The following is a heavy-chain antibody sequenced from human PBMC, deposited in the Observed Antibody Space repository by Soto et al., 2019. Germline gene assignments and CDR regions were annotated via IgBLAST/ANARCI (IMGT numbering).Heavy chain of an antibody. Sequence: QVQLVQSGAAVKEPGASVTVSCKASGYTFKSYDVMWVRKAPGQGLEWMGWISGHNGKADYAENFQGRVIMTTDTYTATASMDLRGLRSDDTVVYYCARKGYIGNFAMDVWAEGITVTVSS. D-gene: IGHD5-12*01. CDR2: ISGHNGKA. CDR1: GYTFKSYD. CDR3: ARKGYIGNFAMDV. V-gene: IGHV1-18*04. J-gene: IGHJ6*04.